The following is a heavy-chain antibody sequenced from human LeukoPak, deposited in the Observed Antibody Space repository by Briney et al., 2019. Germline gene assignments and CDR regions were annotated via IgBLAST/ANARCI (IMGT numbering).Heavy chain of an antibody. V-gene: IGHV4-4*07. CDR2: IYTSGST. CDR3: ARDLSEYYDFWSGYYDAFDI. Sequence: SETLSLTCTVSGGSISRYYWSWIRQPAGKGLEWIGRIYTSGSTNYNPSLKSRVTMSVDTSKNQFSLKLSSVTAADTAVYYCARDLSEYYDFWSGYYDAFDIWGQGTMVTVSS. J-gene: IGHJ3*02. CDR1: GGSISRYY. D-gene: IGHD3-3*01.